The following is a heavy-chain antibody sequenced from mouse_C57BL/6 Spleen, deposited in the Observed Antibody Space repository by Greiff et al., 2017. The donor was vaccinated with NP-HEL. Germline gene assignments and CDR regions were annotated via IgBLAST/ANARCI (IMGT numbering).Heavy chain of an antibody. Sequence: EVKVEESGGGLVKPGGSLKLSCAASGFTFSDYGMHWVRQAPEKGLEWVAYISSGSSTIYYVDTVKGRFTISRDNAKNTLFLQMTSLRSEDTAMYYSARKYYAMDYWGQGTSVTVSS. CDR2: ISSGSSTI. V-gene: IGHV5-17*01. J-gene: IGHJ4*01. CDR1: GFTFSDYG. CDR3: ARKYYAMDY.